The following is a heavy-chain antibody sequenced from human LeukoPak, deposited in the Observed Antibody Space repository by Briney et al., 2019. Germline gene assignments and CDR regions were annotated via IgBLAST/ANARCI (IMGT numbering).Heavy chain of an antibody. V-gene: IGHV3-21*04. J-gene: IGHJ4*02. Sequence: GGSLRLSCAASGFTFSSYSMNWVRQAPGKGLEWVSSISSSSSYIYYADSVKGRFTISRDNAKNSLYLQMNSLRAEDTAVYYCAKDRTSMVTTGLDYWGQGTLVTVSS. CDR1: GFTFSSYS. CDR3: AKDRTSMVTTGLDY. CDR2: ISSSSSYI. D-gene: IGHD4-17*01.